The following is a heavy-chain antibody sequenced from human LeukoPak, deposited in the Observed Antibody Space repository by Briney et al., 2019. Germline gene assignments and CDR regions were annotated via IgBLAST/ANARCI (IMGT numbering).Heavy chain of an antibody. CDR1: GYTFTSYG. D-gene: IGHD1-1*01. Sequence: ASVKVSCKASGYTFTSYGISWVRQAPGQGLEWMGWISAYYGNTNYAQKLQGRVTMTTDTSTSTAYMELRSLRSDDTAVYYCARENVDLNWFDPWGQGTLVTVSS. J-gene: IGHJ5*02. CDR3: ARENVDLNWFDP. CDR2: ISAYYGNT. V-gene: IGHV1-18*01.